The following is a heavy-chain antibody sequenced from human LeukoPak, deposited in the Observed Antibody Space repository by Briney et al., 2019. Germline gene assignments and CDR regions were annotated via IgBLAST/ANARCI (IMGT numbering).Heavy chain of an antibody. J-gene: IGHJ4*02. Sequence: PSETLSLTCAVSGGSFSGYYWSWIRQPPGKGLEWIGEINHSGSTNYNPSLKSRVTISVDTSKNQFSLKLSSVTAADTAVYYCARGRAGNSSSSGFDYWGQGTLVTVSS. CDR1: GGSFSGYY. CDR3: ARGRAGNSSSSGFDY. V-gene: IGHV4-34*01. CDR2: INHSGST. D-gene: IGHD6-6*01.